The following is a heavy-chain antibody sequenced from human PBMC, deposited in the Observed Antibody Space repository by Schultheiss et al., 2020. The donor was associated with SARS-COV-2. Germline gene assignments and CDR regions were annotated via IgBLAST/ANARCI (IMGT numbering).Heavy chain of an antibody. J-gene: IGHJ5*02. CDR1: GFTFNTYA. D-gene: IGHD3-16*01. Sequence: GESLKISCAASGFTFNTYAMNWVRQAPGKGLEWVSSISGSGGSTYYADSVKGRFTISRDNSKNSLFLEMNSLRVDDTAVYFCARDLGQRAAWGQGTLVTVSS. CDR3: ARDLGQRAA. CDR2: ISGSGGST. V-gene: IGHV3-23*01.